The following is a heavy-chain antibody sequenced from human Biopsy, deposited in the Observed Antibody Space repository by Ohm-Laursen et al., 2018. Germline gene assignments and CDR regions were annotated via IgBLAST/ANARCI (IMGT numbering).Heavy chain of an antibody. J-gene: IGHJ5*02. CDR1: GYTFNAYY. CDR2: INPATGET. V-gene: IGHV1-2*02. CDR3: AKPSGGVSTIGFDP. Sequence: ASVKVSCKVSGYTFNAYYIHWMRRAPGQGLEWMGWINPATGETRYAQRFQGRVTMTRDTSVTTAYMQLSSLTSDDTALYYCAKPSGGVSTIGFDPWGQGTQVIVSS. D-gene: IGHD3-16*01.